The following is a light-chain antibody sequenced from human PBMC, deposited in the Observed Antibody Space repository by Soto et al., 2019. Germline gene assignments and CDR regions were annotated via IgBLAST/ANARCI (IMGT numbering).Light chain of an antibody. Sequence: EIVLTQFPGTLSLSTWERATLYRMPSQTVSRSSLAWYQQKHGQAPRLLMFVASTRAAGFPDRFSGSGSGTDFTLTISRMETEDFAVYYCQQYGSSPRTFGQGTKVDIK. V-gene: IGKV3-20*01. CDR1: QTVSRSS. CDR2: VAS. CDR3: QQYGSSPRT. J-gene: IGKJ1*01.